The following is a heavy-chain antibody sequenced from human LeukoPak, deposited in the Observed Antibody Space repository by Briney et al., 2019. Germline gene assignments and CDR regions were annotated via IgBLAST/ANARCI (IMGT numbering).Heavy chain of an antibody. CDR2: ISYDGSNK. CDR3: ARDPPYDSGTYPDY. CDR1: GFTFSTYA. Sequence: GRSLRLSCAASGFTFSTYAMHWVRQAPGEGLEWVAVISYDGSNKYYADSVKGRFTISRDNSKNTLYLQMNSLRAEDTAVYFCARDPPYDSGTYPDYWGQGTLVTVSS. V-gene: IGHV3-30*01. J-gene: IGHJ4*02. D-gene: IGHD1-26*01.